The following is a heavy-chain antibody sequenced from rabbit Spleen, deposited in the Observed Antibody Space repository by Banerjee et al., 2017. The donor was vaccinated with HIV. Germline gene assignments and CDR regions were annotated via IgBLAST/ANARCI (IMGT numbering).Heavy chain of an antibody. CDR3: ARDASSSFSSYGMDL. CDR2: IYADSFGSS. Sequence: QSLEESGGDLVKPGASLTLTCTASGFSFSSSYYMCWVRQAPGKGLECIACIYADSFGSSYYASWGKGRFSISKTSSTTVTMQMTSLTAADTATYYCARDASSSFSSYGMDLWGQGTLVTVS. CDR1: GFSFSSSYY. J-gene: IGHJ6*01. D-gene: IGHD8-1*01. V-gene: IGHV1S40*01.